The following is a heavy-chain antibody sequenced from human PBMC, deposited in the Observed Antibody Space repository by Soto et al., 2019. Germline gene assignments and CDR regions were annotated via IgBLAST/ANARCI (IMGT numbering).Heavy chain of an antibody. CDR2: IKSKTDGGTT. CDR1: GFTFSNAW. V-gene: IGHV3-15*07. J-gene: IGHJ6*04. Sequence: EVQLVESGGGLVKPGGSLRLSCAASGFTFSNAWMNWVRQAPGKGLEWVGRIKSKTDGGTTDYAAPVKGRFTISRDDLKNTLYLQMNSLKTEDTAVYYCTTAQTGSRFYYYYGMDVWGEGNTVTVST. D-gene: IGHD1-7*01. CDR3: TTAQTGSRFYYYYGMDV.